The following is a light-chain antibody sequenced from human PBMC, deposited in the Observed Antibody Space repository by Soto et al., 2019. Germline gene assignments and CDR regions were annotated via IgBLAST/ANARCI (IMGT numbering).Light chain of an antibody. CDR3: QQYDPFPQLS. CDR1: QSMRNRY. Sequence: EIVLTQSPGTLSLSPGERATLSCRASQSMRNRYLAWYQQRPRQAPRLLIYGASTRSTGIPDRFSGSGSGTDFSLTRRSPEPDDSAVYYCQQYDPFPQLSFVPGTKVDLK. CDR2: GAS. J-gene: IGKJ3*01. V-gene: IGKV3-20*01.